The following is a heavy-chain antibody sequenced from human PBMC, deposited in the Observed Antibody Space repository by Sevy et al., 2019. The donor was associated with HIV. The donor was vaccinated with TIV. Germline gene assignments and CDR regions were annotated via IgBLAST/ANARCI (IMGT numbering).Heavy chain of an antibody. J-gene: IGHJ4*02. D-gene: IGHD5-18*01. CDR3: EKDQGGYNYAPGY. Sequence: GGSLRLSCAASGLTFSTYGMHWVRQAPGKGLEWVAVISYDGNIQYYADSVKGRFTVSRDNSKNTLYLQMNSLRAEDSAVYYCEKDQGGYNYAPGYWGQGTLVTVSS. CDR1: GLTFSTYG. V-gene: IGHV3-30*18. CDR2: ISYDGNIQ.